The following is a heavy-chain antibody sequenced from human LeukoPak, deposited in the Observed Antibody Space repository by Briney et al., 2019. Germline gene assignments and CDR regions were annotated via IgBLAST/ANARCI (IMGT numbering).Heavy chain of an antibody. Sequence: ASVKVSCKASGYTFTSYGISWVRQAPGQGLEWMGWISAYNGNTNYAQKLQGRVTMTTDTSTSTAYMELRSLRSEDTAVYYCASLMARGVTSRLKPPFDYWGQGTLVTVSS. V-gene: IGHV1-18*01. J-gene: IGHJ4*02. CDR2: ISAYNGNT. CDR1: GYTFTSYG. CDR3: ASLMARGVTSRLKPPFDY. D-gene: IGHD3-10*01.